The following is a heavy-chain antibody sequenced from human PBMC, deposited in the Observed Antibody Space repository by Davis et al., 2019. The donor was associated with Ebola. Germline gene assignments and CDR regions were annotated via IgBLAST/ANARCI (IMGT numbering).Heavy chain of an antibody. CDR2: INTNTGNP. Sequence: ASVKVSCKASGGTFSNYAISWVRQAPGQGLEWMGWINTNTGNPTYAQGFTGRFVFSLDTSVSTAYLQISSLKAEDTAVYYCARGPKYYYGSGSYYMNYWGQGTLVTVSS. CDR3: ARGPKYYYGSGSYYMNY. V-gene: IGHV7-4-1*02. J-gene: IGHJ4*02. D-gene: IGHD3-10*01. CDR1: GGTFSNYA.